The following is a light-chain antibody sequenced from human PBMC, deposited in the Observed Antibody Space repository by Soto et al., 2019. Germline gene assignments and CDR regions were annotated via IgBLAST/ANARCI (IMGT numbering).Light chain of an antibody. Sequence: EIVLTQSPGTLSLSPGERATLSCRASQSVSSSHLAWYQQKAGQAPRVLIYGASSRATGIPDRFSGSGSGRDFTLTISRLEPEDFAVYYCQQYVSSPWTFGQGTKVEIK. CDR2: GAS. CDR3: QQYVSSPWT. J-gene: IGKJ1*01. V-gene: IGKV3-20*01. CDR1: QSVSSSH.